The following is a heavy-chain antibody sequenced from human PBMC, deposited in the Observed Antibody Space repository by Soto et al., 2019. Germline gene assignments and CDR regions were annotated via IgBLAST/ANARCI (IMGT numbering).Heavy chain of an antibody. D-gene: IGHD6-13*01. CDR1: RYTFTSYA. J-gene: IGHJ6*03. V-gene: IGHV1-3*01. Sequence: AVKVSWKASRYTFTSYAMHWVRQAPGQGLEWMGWINAGNGNTKYSQKFQGRVTITRDTYATTAYLELSSLRSEDTAVYYCATDGTATGSSWLYYYHSYTDVWGNGTTVTVSS. CDR3: ATDGTATGSSWLYYYHSYTDV. CDR2: INAGNGNT.